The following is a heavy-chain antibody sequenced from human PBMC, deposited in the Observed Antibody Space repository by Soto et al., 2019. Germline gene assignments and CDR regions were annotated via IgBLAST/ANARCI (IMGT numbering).Heavy chain of an antibody. CDR3: ARVNGLKYYFDY. V-gene: IGHV3-21*01. CDR2: ISSSSSYI. Sequence: GGSLRLSCAASGFTFSSYSMNWVRQAPGKGLEWVSSISSSSSYIYYADSVKGRFTISRDNAKNSLYLQMNSLRAEDTAVYYCARVNGLKYYFDYWGQGTLVTVSS. J-gene: IGHJ4*02. D-gene: IGHD2-8*01. CDR1: GFTFSSYS.